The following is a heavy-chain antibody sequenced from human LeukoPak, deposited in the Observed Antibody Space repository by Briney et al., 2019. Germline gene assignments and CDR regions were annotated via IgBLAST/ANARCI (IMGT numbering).Heavy chain of an antibody. D-gene: IGHD3-22*01. CDR2: INWNGGST. Sequence: PGGSLRLSCAASGFTFDDYGMSWVRQAPGKGLEWVSGINWNGGSTGYADSVKGRFTISRDNAKDSLYLQMNSLRAEDTAVYYCAKALSDYYDSSGYVRGGYYFDYWGQGTLVTVSS. CDR3: AKALSDYYDSSGYVRGGYYFDY. J-gene: IGHJ4*02. V-gene: IGHV3-20*04. CDR1: GFTFDDYG.